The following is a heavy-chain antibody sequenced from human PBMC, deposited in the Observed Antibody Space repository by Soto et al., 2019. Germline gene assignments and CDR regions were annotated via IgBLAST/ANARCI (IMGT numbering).Heavy chain of an antibody. D-gene: IGHD3-9*01. V-gene: IGHV4-4*07. Sequence: PSETLSLTCTVSGASMNDYYGSWIRQPAGKGLEWIGRIYTSGSTNYNPSLKSRVTMSVDTSKNQFSLKLSSVTAADTAVYYCARGGRGVYDILTGYYNDTVDAFDIWGQGTMVTV. CDR2: IYTSGST. CDR3: ARGGRGVYDILTGYYNDTVDAFDI. CDR1: GASMNDYY. J-gene: IGHJ3*02.